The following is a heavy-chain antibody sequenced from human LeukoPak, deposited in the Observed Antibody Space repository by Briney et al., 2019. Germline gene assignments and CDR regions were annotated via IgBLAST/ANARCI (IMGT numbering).Heavy chain of an antibody. D-gene: IGHD3-22*01. Sequence: ASVKVSCKASGYTFINNYIHWLRQAPGQGLEWMGWISAYNGNTNYAQKLQGRVTMTTDTSTSTAYMELGSLRSDDTAVYYCARDQGSMIVVVITMRYYYYGMDVWGQGTTVTVSS. V-gene: IGHV1-18*04. J-gene: IGHJ6*02. CDR1: GYTFINNY. CDR2: ISAYNGNT. CDR3: ARDQGSMIVVVITMRYYYYGMDV.